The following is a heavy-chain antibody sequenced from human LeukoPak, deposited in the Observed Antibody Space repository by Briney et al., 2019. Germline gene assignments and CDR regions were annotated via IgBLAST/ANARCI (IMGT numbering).Heavy chain of an antibody. CDR2: IKQDGSNQ. J-gene: IGHJ6*04. CDR3: ARVVGLMDV. V-gene: IGHV3-7*01. D-gene: IGHD3-10*01. Sequence: PGGSLRLSCAASGFIFSSYWMSWVRQAPGKGLEWVANIKQDGSNQYYVDSVKGRFTISRDNAKSSLHLQMDSLRAEDTAVYYCARVVGLMDVWGKGTTVTVSS. CDR1: GFIFSSYW.